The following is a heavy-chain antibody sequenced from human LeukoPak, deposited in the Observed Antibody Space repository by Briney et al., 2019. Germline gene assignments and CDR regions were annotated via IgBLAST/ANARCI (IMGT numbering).Heavy chain of an antibody. J-gene: IGHJ6*03. Sequence: QPGGSLRLSCAASGFTFTNRAMQWVRQAPGKGLEYVSAISGNGGSTYYANSVKGRFTISRDNSKNTVYLQMDSLRAEDMAVYYCARAGVIRYVAWLINYYMDVWGKGTTVTVSS. CDR3: ARAGVIRYVAWLINYYMDV. V-gene: IGHV3-64*01. CDR1: GFTFTNRA. D-gene: IGHD3-9*01. CDR2: ISGNGGST.